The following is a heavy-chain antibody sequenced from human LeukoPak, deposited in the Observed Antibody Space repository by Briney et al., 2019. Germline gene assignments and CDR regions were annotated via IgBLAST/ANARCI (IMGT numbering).Heavy chain of an antibody. Sequence: PGGSLRLSCATSGFTFSSYCMAWVRQAPGKGPEWVANMKQDGSEKYYVDSVKGRFTISRDNAKNSLFLQMNILRAEDTAVYYCARDNDGDLDYWGQGTLVTVSS. CDR3: ARDNDGDLDY. D-gene: IGHD4-17*01. CDR2: MKQDGSEK. V-gene: IGHV3-7*01. J-gene: IGHJ4*02. CDR1: GFTFSSYC.